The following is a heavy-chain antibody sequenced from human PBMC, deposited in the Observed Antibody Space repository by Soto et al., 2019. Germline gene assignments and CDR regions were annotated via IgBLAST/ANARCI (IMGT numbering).Heavy chain of an antibody. CDR3: ASGYKLSFYPQLDY. J-gene: IGHJ4*02. Sequence: QVQLVQSGAEVKKPGASVKVSCKASGYTFTGNYMHWVRQAPGQGFEWMGWINVNRGGTKYAQKFQGWVTMTRDTSISTAYMELSRLRSDDTAVYYCASGYKLSFYPQLDYWGQGTLVTVSS. CDR2: INVNRGGT. D-gene: IGHD3-16*02. CDR1: GYTFTGNY. V-gene: IGHV1-2*04.